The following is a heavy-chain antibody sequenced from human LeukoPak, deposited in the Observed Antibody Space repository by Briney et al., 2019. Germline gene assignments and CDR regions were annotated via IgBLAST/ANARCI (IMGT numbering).Heavy chain of an antibody. CDR3: ARGANYGSGSAFYYYYMDV. CDR1: GGTFSSYA. CDR2: IIPIFGTA. Sequence: GASVKVSCKASGGTFSSYAISWVRQAPGQGLEWMGGIIPIFGTANYAQKFQGRVTITADESTSTAYMELSSLRSGDTAVYYCARGANYGSGSAFYYYYMDVWGKGTTVTVSS. D-gene: IGHD3-10*01. V-gene: IGHV1-69*13. J-gene: IGHJ6*03.